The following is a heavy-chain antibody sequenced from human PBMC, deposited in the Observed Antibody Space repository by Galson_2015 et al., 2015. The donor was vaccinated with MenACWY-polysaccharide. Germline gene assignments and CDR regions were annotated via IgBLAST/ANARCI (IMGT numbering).Heavy chain of an antibody. CDR1: GFPFSTYW. CDR2: IKEDGSGT. V-gene: IGHV3-7*01. CDR3: VRLTRTAFTTWGVLHY. D-gene: IGHD7-27*01. J-gene: IGHJ4*02. Sequence: SLRLGGAAYGFPFSTYWMRWGGQAPGKGLEWVAEIKEDGSGTGYVDYVKGRFCISRDNDQNSLFLQMDTRRAEDTAVYYCVRLTRTAFTTWGVLHYWGQGTLVAVSS.